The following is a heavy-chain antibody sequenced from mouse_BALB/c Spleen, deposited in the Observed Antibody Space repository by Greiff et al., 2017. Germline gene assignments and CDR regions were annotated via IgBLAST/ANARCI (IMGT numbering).Heavy chain of an antibody. Sequence: EVQLQQSGAELVRSGASVKLSCTASGFNIKDYYMHWVKQRPEQGLEWIGWIDPENGDTEYAPKFQGKATMTADTSSNTAYLQLSSLTSEDTAVYYCNAPAYYGNYGRGFYYAMDYWGQGTSVTVSS. J-gene: IGHJ4*01. CDR3: NAPAYYGNYGRGFYYAMDY. CDR1: GFNIKDYY. V-gene: IGHV14-4*02. D-gene: IGHD2-10*01. CDR2: IDPENGDT.